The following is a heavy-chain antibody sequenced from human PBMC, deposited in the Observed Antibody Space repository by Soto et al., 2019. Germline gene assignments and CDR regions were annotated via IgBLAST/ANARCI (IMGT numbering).Heavy chain of an antibody. V-gene: IGHV3-7*05. CDR1: GFTFSNYW. CDR3: ARYAYSSDWYWFDP. D-gene: IGHD6-13*01. J-gene: IGHJ5*02. CDR2: IKEDGSEK. Sequence: GSLRLSCAASGFTFSNYWMSWVRQAPGKGLEWVANIKEDGSEKYYVDSVKGRFTISRDNGKNSLYLQMNSLRVEDTAVYYCARYAYSSDWYWFDPWGQGTLVTVSS.